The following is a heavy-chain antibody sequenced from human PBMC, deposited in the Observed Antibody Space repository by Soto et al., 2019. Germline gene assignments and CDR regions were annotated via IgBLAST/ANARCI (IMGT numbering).Heavy chain of an antibody. J-gene: IGHJ3*01. CDR2: ITTYNGDT. CDR1: SYIFTCYG. Sequence: SVKDSFKASSYIFTCYGINWVRQAPGQGLQWLGRITTYNGDTNYAQNFQGRVTMTTDTSTSTTYMELRSLRSDDTAVYFCARGRGYSLIPVVDDAVDVWGQGTLVTVSS. V-gene: IGHV1-18*04. CDR3: ARGRGYSLIPVVDDAVDV. D-gene: IGHD5-12*01.